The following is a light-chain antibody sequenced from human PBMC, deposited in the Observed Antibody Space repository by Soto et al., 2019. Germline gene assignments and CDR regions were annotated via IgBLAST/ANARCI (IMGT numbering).Light chain of an antibody. J-gene: IGLJ3*02. Sequence: QSALTQPPSVSGSPGQSVTISCTGTSSDVGSYNRVSWYQQPPGTAPKLMIYEVSNRPSGVPDRFSGSKSGNTASLTISGLQAEDEADYYCSLYTSSSFGVFGGGTKLTVL. CDR3: SLYTSSSFGV. CDR1: SSDVGSYNR. CDR2: EVS. V-gene: IGLV2-18*01.